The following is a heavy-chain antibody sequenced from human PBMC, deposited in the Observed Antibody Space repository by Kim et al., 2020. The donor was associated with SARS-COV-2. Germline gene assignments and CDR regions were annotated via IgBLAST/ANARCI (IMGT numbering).Heavy chain of an antibody. CDR2: INPSGGST. Sequence: ASVKVSCKASGYTFTSYYMHWVRQAPGQGLEWMGIINPSGGSTSYAQKFQGRVTMTRDTSTSTVYMELSSLRSEDTAVYYCARDSSTEGQLPHTYYYYYGMDVWGQGTTVTVSS. D-gene: IGHD2-2*01. V-gene: IGHV1-46*01. J-gene: IGHJ6*02. CDR1: GYTFTSYY. CDR3: ARDSSTEGQLPHTYYYYYGMDV.